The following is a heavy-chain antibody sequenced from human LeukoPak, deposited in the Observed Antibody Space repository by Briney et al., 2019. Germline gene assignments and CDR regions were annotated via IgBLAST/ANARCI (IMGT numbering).Heavy chain of an antibody. CDR1: GYTFTGYY. D-gene: IGHD3-22*01. V-gene: IGHV1-2*06. CDR3: ARDLLGTTYYYDSSGYSAFDY. Sequence: GASVKVSCKASGYTFTGYYMHWVRQAPGQGLEWMGRINPNSGGTNYAQKFQGRVTITRDTSISTAYMELSRLRSDDTAVYYCARDLLGTTYYYDSSGYSAFDYWGQGTLVTVSS. J-gene: IGHJ4*02. CDR2: INPNSGGT.